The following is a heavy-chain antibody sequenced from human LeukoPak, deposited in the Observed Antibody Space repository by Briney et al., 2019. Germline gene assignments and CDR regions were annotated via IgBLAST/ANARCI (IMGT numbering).Heavy chain of an antibody. CDR1: GGSISSYY. CDR2: IYYSGST. D-gene: IGHD4-11*01. J-gene: IGHJ4*02. V-gene: IGHV4-59*12. Sequence: PSETLSLTCTVSGGSISSYYWNWIRQPPGKGLEWIGYIYYSGSTNYNPSLKSRVTISLDTSKNQFSLKLSSVTAADTAVYYCARGPPLGNYLRLFDYWGQGTLVTVSS. CDR3: ARGPPLGNYLRLFDY.